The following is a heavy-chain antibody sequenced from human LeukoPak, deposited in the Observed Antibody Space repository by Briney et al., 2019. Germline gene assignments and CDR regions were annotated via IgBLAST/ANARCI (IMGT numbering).Heavy chain of an antibody. V-gene: IGHV3-23*01. CDR1: GFTFSSYA. D-gene: IGHD6-19*01. CDR2: ISGSGGST. CDR3: AEDPEQWLVQCYFDY. Sequence: GGTLRLSCAASGFTFSSYAMSWVRQAPGKGLEWVSAISGSGGSTYYADSVKGRFTISRDNSKNTLYLQMNSLRAEDTAVYYCAEDPEQWLVQCYFDYWGQGTLVTVSS. J-gene: IGHJ4*02.